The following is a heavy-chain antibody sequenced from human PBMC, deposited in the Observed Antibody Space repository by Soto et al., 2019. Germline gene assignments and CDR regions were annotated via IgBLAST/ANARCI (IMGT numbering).Heavy chain of an antibody. CDR1: GFSLGSYA. D-gene: IGHD3-3*01. CDR2: ISGSDGKT. J-gene: IGHJ4*02. Sequence: GRSLRLSCVTSGFSLGSYARSWVRQAPGKGLEWVSTISGSDGKTFYADAVKGRFSISRANSQNTVYLQMNSLRADDTAIYYCARWSYLDYWGQGTRVTVSS. V-gene: IGHV3-23*01. CDR3: ARWSYLDY.